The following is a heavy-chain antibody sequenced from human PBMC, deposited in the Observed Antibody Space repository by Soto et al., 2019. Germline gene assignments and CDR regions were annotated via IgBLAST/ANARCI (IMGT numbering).Heavy chain of an antibody. Sequence: SETLSLTCTVSGGSISSSRCHWGWIRQPPGKGLEWIASIKYSGTTFYNPSLKSRVTISVDTSKNQFSLKLSSVTAADTAVYYCARVFGFGGMDVWGQGTTVTVSS. CDR3: ARVFGFGGMDV. V-gene: IGHV4-39*07. CDR2: IKYSGTT. J-gene: IGHJ6*02. CDR1: GGSISSSRCH. D-gene: IGHD3-10*01.